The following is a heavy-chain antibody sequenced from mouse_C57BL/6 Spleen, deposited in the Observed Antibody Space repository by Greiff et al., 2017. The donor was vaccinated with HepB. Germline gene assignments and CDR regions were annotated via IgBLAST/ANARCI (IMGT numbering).Heavy chain of an antibody. D-gene: IGHD1-1*01. Sequence: EVQLQQSGPVLVKPGASVKMSCKASGYTFTDYYMNWVKQSHGKSLEWIGVINPYNGGTSYNQKFKGKATLTVDKSSSTAYMELYSLTSEDSAVYYCAGYYGSSYGYFDVWGTGTTVTVSS. CDR3: AGYYGSSYGYFDV. V-gene: IGHV1-19*01. J-gene: IGHJ1*03. CDR2: INPYNGGT. CDR1: GYTFTDYY.